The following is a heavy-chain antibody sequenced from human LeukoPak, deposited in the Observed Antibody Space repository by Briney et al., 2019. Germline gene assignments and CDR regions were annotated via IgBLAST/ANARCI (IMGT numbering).Heavy chain of an antibody. CDR3: ATTLPTFYGSGSYYKNPIDY. CDR2: ISGSGDST. Sequence: GGSLRLSCAASGFTFSSYGMSWVRQAPGKGLEWVSAISGSGDSTFYADSVKGRFTISRDNSKNTLYMLMNSLRAEDTAVYYCATTLPTFYGSGSYYKNPIDYWGQGTLVTVSS. CDR1: GFTFSSYG. D-gene: IGHD3-10*01. J-gene: IGHJ4*02. V-gene: IGHV3-23*01.